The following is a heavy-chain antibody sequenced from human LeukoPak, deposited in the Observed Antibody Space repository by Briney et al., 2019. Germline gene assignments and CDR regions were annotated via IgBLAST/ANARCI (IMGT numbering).Heavy chain of an antibody. Sequence: SETLSLTCTVSGGSISSSSYYWGWIRQPPGKGLEWIGSIYYSGSTYYNPSLKSRVTISVDTSKNQFSLKLSSVTAADTAVYYCAREGGHITIFGVDPQGAFDIWGQGTMVTVSS. D-gene: IGHD3-3*01. CDR1: GGSISSSSYY. CDR3: AREGGHITIFGVDPQGAFDI. CDR2: IYYSGST. J-gene: IGHJ3*02. V-gene: IGHV4-39*07.